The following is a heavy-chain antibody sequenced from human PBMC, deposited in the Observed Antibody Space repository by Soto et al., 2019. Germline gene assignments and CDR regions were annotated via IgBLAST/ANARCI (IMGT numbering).Heavy chain of an antibody. CDR2: ISYDGSNK. CDR3: AKGVLRFLSGRLGY. V-gene: IGHV3-30*18. Sequence: QVQLVESGGGVVQPGRSLRLSCAASGFTFSSYGMHWVRQATGKGLEWVAVISYDGSNKYYADSVKGRFTISRDNSKNTLYLQMNSLRAEDTAVYYCAKGVLRFLSGRLGYWGQGTLVTVSS. J-gene: IGHJ4*02. D-gene: IGHD3-3*01. CDR1: GFTFSSYG.